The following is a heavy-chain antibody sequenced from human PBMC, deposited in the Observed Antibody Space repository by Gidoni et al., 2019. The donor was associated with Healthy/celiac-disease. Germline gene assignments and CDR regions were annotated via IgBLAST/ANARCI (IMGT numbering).Heavy chain of an antibody. D-gene: IGHD3-16*01. Sequence: QVQLQQLGAGLLKPSETLSLTCAVYGGSFCGYYWSWFRQPPGKGLEWIGEINHSGSTNYNPYLKSRVTISVDTSKNQFSRKLSSVTAADTAVYYCARGHRRGRKLGWFDPWGQGTLVTVSS. CDR1: GGSFCGYY. J-gene: IGHJ5*02. CDR3: ARGHRRGRKLGWFDP. CDR2: INHSGST. V-gene: IGHV4-34*01.